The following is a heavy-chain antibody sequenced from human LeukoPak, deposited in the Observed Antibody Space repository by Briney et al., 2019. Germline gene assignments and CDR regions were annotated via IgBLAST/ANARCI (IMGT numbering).Heavy chain of an antibody. V-gene: IGHV4-34*01. CDR1: GGSFSGYY. D-gene: IGHD2-15*01. J-gene: IGHJ4*02. Sequence: SETLSLTCAVYGGSFSGYYWSWIRQPPGKGREWIGEINHSGSTNHNPSLKSRVTISVDTSKNQFSLKLSSVTAADTAVYYCARGLREVRYCSGGSCYSLYYFDYWGQGTLVTVSS. CDR3: ARGLREVRYCSGGSCYSLYYFDY. CDR2: INHSGST.